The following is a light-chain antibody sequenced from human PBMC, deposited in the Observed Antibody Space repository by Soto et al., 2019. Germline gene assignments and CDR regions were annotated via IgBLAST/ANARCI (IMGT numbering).Light chain of an antibody. V-gene: IGKV3-11*01. CDR2: DAS. J-gene: IGKJ3*01. Sequence: EIVLTQSPAILSLSPGERATLSCRASQSVGTYLDWYQQKLGQAPRLLIYDASNRATGIPARFSGSGSGTDFTLTISSLEPEDFAVYYCQQYDGAPLTFGPGTKVDVK. CDR1: QSVGTY. CDR3: QQYDGAPLT.